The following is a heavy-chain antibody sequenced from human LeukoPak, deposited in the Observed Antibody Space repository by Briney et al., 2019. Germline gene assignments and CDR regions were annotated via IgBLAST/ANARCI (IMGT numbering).Heavy chain of an antibody. CDR3: GRALGSPLDY. J-gene: IGHJ4*02. Sequence: PGGSLRLSCVASGFTFSRDCMHWVRQVPGEGLVWVSRINSDGSSTAYADSVKGRFTISRDNAKNTLYLQMNSLRVEDTAVYYCGRALGSPLDYWGQGTLVTVSS. CDR1: GFTFSRDC. D-gene: IGHD1-26*01. CDR2: INSDGSST. V-gene: IGHV3-74*01.